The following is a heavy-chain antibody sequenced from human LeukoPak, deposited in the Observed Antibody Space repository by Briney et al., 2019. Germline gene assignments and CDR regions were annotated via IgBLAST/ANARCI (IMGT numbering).Heavy chain of an antibody. CDR2: IYTSGTT. CDR3: ARGGRYYWFDP. V-gene: IGHV4-4*07. Sequence: PSETLSLTCTVSGGSISTYYWSWIRQPAGKGLERIGRIYTSGTTNYNPSLMSRVTMSVDTSKNQFSLKLSSVTAADTAVYFCARGGRYYWFDPWGQGTLVTVSS. CDR1: GGSISTYY. D-gene: IGHD3-9*01. J-gene: IGHJ5*02.